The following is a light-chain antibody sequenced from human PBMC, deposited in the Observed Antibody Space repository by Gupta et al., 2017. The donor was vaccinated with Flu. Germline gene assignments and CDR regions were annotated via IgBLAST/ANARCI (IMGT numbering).Light chain of an antibody. CDR3: DTWDSSLIALV. J-gene: IGLJ2*01. Sequence: TNTGDGTRRNMGNDVVSRYQQHPGTAPQLLICENNKRPSGIPDRFSGSKSGTSATLTINGIQDADEADYYCDTWDSSLIALVFGGGTTLTVL. V-gene: IGLV1-51*02. CDR1: RRNMGNDV. CDR2: ENN.